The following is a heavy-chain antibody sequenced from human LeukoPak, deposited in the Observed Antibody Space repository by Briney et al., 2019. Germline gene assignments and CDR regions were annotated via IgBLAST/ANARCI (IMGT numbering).Heavy chain of an antibody. J-gene: IGHJ4*02. Sequence: PGGSLRLSCAASGFTFSNYWMNWVRQVPGKGLEWVSDISWNSGNIGYADSVKGRFTISRDNAKNSLYLQMNSLRAEDTALYYCAKAGYTNSLDYWGQGTLVTVSS. V-gene: IGHV3-9*01. CDR3: AKAGYTNSLDY. CDR2: ISWNSGNI. D-gene: IGHD4-11*01. CDR1: GFTFSNYW.